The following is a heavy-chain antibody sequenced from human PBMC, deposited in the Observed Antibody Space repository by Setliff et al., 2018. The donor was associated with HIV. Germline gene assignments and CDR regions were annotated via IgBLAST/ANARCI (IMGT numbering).Heavy chain of an antibody. V-gene: IGHV6-1*01. CDR2: TYYRSEWYN. D-gene: IGHD6-19*01. CDR3: ARAVAGMTLDC. J-gene: IGHJ4*02. Sequence: SQTLSLPCAISGDSVSSNSVAWNWIRQSPSRGLEWLGRTYYRSEWYNDYAVSVKSRITINPDTSKNQLSLQVNSVTPEDTAVYFCARAVAGMTLDCWGQGTLVTVSS. CDR1: GDSVSSNSVA.